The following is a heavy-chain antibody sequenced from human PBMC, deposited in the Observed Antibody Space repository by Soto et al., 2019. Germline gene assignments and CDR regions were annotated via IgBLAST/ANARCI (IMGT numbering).Heavy chain of an antibody. CDR1: GGSVSSGGNY. D-gene: IGHD3-10*01. CDR3: ARSQHFGDWPRPHYYDGMEG. CDR2: IYYRGST. V-gene: IGHV4-31*03. J-gene: IGHJ6*02. Sequence: QVQLQESGPGLVKPSQTLPLTCTVSGGSVSSGGNYWSWIRQHPEKGLEWIGSIYYRGSTYYNPSLRSRVSISVDTSKNKFSLKLTSVTAADTAVYYCARSQHFGDWPRPHYYDGMEGWGQGTTVTVSS.